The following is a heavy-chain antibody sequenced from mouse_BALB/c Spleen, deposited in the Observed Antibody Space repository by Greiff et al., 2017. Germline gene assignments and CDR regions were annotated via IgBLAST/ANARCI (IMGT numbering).Heavy chain of an antibody. CDR3: ARGGYGYDYFDY. J-gene: IGHJ2*01. D-gene: IGHD2-2*01. V-gene: IGHV2-9*02. Sequence: VKVVESGPGLVAPSQSLSITCTVSGFSLTSYGVHWVRQPPGKGLEWLGVIWAGGSTNYNSALMSRLSISKDNSKSQVFLKMNSLQTDDTAMYYCARGGYGYDYFDYWGQGTTLTVSS. CDR2: IWAGGST. CDR1: GFSLTSYG.